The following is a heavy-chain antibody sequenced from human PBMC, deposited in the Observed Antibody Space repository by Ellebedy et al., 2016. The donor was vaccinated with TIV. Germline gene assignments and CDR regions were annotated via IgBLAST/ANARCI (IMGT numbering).Heavy chain of an antibody. CDR3: AKDLRGPFDY. V-gene: IGHV3-30*18. CDR2: ISYDGSNK. CDR1: GFTFSSYG. Sequence: PGGSLRLSCAASGFTFSSYGMHWVRQAPGKGLEWVAVISYDGSNKYYADSVKGRFTISRDNSKKTLYLQMNSLRVDDTAVYYCAKDLRGPFDYWGQGTLVTVSS. J-gene: IGHJ4*02.